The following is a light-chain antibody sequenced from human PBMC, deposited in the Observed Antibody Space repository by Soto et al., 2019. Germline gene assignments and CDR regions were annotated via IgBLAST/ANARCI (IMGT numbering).Light chain of an antibody. J-gene: IGLJ3*02. CDR2: SNN. Sequence: QSVLTQPPSVSGAPGQRVTISCTGSSSNIGAGYDVHWYQRLPGAAPKLLIYSNNQRPSGVPDRFSGSKSGTSASLAISGLQSEDEADYYCAAWDDSLNGWVFGGGTKLTVL. V-gene: IGLV1-40*01. CDR1: SSNIGAGYD. CDR3: AAWDDSLNGWV.